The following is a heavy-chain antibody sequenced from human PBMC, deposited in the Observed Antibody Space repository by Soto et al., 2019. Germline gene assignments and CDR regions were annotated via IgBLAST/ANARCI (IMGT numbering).Heavy chain of an antibody. V-gene: IGHV3-21*01. J-gene: IGHJ5*02. Sequence: GGSLRLSCAASGFTFSSYSMNWVRQAPGKGLEWVSSISSSSSYIYYADSVKGRFTISRDNAKNSLYLQMNSLRAEDTAVYYCARDPYSSTNWFDPWGQGTLVTVSS. CDR1: GFTFSSYS. D-gene: IGHD4-4*01. CDR2: ISSSSSYI. CDR3: ARDPYSSTNWFDP.